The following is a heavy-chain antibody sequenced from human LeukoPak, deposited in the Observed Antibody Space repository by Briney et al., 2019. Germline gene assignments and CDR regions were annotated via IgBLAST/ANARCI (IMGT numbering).Heavy chain of an antibody. Sequence: ASVKVSCRTSGFTFTTYTMHWVRQAPGQRLEWMGSINAANGNTQYSQKFQGRVTITRDTSASTAYMELSSLRSEDTAVYYCARGAPIRVAVAATFDPWGQGTLVTVPS. D-gene: IGHD6-19*01. V-gene: IGHV1-3*01. CDR2: INAANGNT. CDR3: ARGAPIRVAVAATFDP. J-gene: IGHJ5*02. CDR1: GFTFTTYT.